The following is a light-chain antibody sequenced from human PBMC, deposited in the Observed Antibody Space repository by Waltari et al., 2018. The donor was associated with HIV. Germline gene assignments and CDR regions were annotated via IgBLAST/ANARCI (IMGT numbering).Light chain of an antibody. CDR2: LGS. J-gene: IGKJ2*01. CDR3: MQALGTPRVT. CDR1: QSLLHNNGYNY. V-gene: IGKV2-28*01. Sequence: DFVMTQSPLSLPVTPGEPASIPCSPSQSLLHNNGYNYLDWYLQKPGQSPQLLIYLGSNRASGVPDRFSGSGSGTHFTLKISRVEAEDVGVYYCMQALGTPRVTFGQGTKLEV.